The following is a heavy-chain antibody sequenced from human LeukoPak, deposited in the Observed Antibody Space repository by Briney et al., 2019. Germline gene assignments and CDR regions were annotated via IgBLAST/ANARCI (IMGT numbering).Heavy chain of an antibody. CDR2: IISIFGTA. V-gene: IGHV1-69*13. D-gene: IGHD3-22*01. J-gene: IGHJ5*02. Sequence: SVKVSCKASGGTFSSYAISWVRQAPGQGLEWMGGIISIFGTANYAQKFQGRVTITADESTSTAYMELSSLRSEDTAVYYCARGGYDSSGYYLNWFDPWGQGTLVTVSS. CDR3: ARGGYDSSGYYLNWFDP. CDR1: GGTFSSYA.